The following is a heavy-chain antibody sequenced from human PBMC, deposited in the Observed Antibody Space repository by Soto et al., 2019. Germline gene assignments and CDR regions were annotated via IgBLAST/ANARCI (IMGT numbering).Heavy chain of an antibody. V-gene: IGHV3-23*01. CDR1: GFTFSSYA. CDR2: ISGSGGST. Sequence: PGGSLRLSCAASGFTFSSYAMSWVRQAPGKGLEWVSAISGSGGSTYYTDSVKGRFTISRDNSKNTLYLQMNSLRAEDTAVYYCAKSGRPYYYGSGSSEGYWGHGTLVTVSS. D-gene: IGHD3-10*01. CDR3: AKSGRPYYYGSGSSEGY. J-gene: IGHJ4*01.